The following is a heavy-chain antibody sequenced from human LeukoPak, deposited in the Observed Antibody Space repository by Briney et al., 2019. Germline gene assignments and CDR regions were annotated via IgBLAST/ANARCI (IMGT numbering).Heavy chain of an antibody. CDR2: IYSGGST. Sequence: PGGSLRLSCAASGIYDMSWVRQAPGKGLEWVSVIYSGGSTYYADSVKGRFTISRDNSKNTLYLQMNSLRAEDTAVYYCARDSPPYDSSGYLCDAFDIWGQGTMVTVSS. CDR3: ARDSPPYDSSGYLCDAFDI. CDR1: GIYD. D-gene: IGHD3-22*01. J-gene: IGHJ3*02. V-gene: IGHV3-66*01.